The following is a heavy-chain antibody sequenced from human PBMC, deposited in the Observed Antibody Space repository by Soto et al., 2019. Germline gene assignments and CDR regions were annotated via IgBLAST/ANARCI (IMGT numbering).Heavy chain of an antibody. CDR2: ISYDGSNK. D-gene: IGHD3-9*01. V-gene: IGHV3-30-3*01. Sequence: GGSLRLSCAASGFTFRSYALHWVRQAPGKGLEWVAVISYDGSNKYYADSVKGRFTISRDNSKNTLYLQMNSLRAEDTAVYYCARDRGRYSYYYYGVDVWGQGTTVTVSS. J-gene: IGHJ6*02. CDR3: ARDRGRYSYYYYGVDV. CDR1: GFTFRSYA.